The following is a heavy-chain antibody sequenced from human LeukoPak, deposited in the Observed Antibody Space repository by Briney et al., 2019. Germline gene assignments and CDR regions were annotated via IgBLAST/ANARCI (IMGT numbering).Heavy chain of an antibody. D-gene: IGHD3-3*01. J-gene: IGHJ4*02. CDR3: ARAPTIFGVGTQYYFDY. V-gene: IGHV3-21*01. CDR1: GFTFSSYS. Sequence: PGGSLRLSCAASGFTFSSYSMNWVRQAPGKGLEWVSSISSSSSYIYYADSVKGRFTISRDNAKNSLYLQMNSLRAEDTAVYYCARAPTIFGVGTQYYFDYWGQGTLVTVSS. CDR2: ISSSSSYI.